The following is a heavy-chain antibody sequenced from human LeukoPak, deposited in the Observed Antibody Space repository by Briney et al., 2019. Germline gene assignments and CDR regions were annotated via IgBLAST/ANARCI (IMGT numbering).Heavy chain of an antibody. J-gene: IGHJ4*02. CDR2: ISSSSRYI. CDR3: ARRAATERGHSYGLDY. Sequence: GGSLRLSCEVSGFTFSSYHMNWVRQAPGKGLEWVSSISSSSRYIYYADSMTGRFTISRDNAKNSLYLQMHSLRAEDTAMHYCARRAATERGHSYGLDYWGQGTLVTVSS. V-gene: IGHV3-21*01. D-gene: IGHD5-18*01. CDR1: GFTFSSYH.